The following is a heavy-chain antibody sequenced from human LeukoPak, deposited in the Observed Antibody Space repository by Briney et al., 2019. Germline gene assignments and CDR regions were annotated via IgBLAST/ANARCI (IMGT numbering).Heavy chain of an antibody. J-gene: IGHJ4*02. D-gene: IGHD3-22*01. Sequence: ASVKVSCKASVGTLSSYALNWVRQAPGQGLEWIGRIIPIFAIVNYAQNFQGRVTITADKSTNTAYMELSSLRFEDTTFYYCARADSSGYSLDENFDYWGQGALVTVSS. CDR2: IIPIFAIV. CDR1: VGTLSSYA. V-gene: IGHV1-69*04. CDR3: ARADSSGYSLDENFDY.